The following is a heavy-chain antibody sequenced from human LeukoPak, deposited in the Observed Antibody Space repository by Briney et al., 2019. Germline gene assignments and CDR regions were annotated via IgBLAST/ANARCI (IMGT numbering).Heavy chain of an antibody. CDR3: ARGNTRLPPEYFQH. Sequence: GGSLRLSCAASGFTFSSYGMSWVRQAPGKGLEWVSYISSSGSTIYYADSVKGRFTISRDNAKNSLYLQMNSLRAEDTAVYYCARGNTRLPPEYFQHWGQGTLVTVSS. D-gene: IGHD2/OR15-2a*01. CDR2: ISSSGSTI. CDR1: GFTFSSYG. V-gene: IGHV3-48*04. J-gene: IGHJ1*01.